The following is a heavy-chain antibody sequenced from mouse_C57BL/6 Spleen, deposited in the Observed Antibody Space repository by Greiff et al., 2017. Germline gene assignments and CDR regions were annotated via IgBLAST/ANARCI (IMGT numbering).Heavy chain of an antibody. CDR2: IDPEDGET. J-gene: IGHJ1*03. D-gene: IGHD1-1*01. CDR1: GFNIKDYY. Sequence: EVKLMESGAELVKPGASVKLSCTASGFNIKDYYMHWVKQRTEQGLEWIGRIDPEDGETKYAPKFQGKATITADTASNTAYLQLSSLTSEDTAFYYCARIYGNSYDWYFDVWGTGTTVTVSS. V-gene: IGHV14-2*01. CDR3: ARIYGNSYDWYFDV.